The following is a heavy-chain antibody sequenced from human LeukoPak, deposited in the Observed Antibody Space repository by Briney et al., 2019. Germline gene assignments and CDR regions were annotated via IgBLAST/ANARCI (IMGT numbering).Heavy chain of an antibody. D-gene: IGHD1-1*01. CDR1: GGSTTAYY. CDR3: ARGGDDPANWRYYIDY. Sequence: PSETLSLTCTVSGGSTTAYYWSWIRQPPGKRLEWIGYISYSGSTNYNPSLESRVTISLDTSRNQLSLKVNSVTAADTAVYYCARGGDDPANWRYYIDYWGQGTLVTVSS. CDR2: ISYSGST. J-gene: IGHJ4*02. V-gene: IGHV4-59*01.